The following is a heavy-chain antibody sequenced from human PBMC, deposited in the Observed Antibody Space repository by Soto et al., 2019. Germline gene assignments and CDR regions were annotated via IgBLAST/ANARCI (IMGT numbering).Heavy chain of an antibody. D-gene: IGHD1-1*01. J-gene: IGHJ4*02. Sequence: EVQLMESGGGLVQPGGSLRLSCAASGFTVSSNYMSWVRQAPGKGLEWVSVIYAAGSTYYADSVKGRFTISRDESRNTRYLQLNSLRAEDTAVYYCARGSYDSVFDSWGQGTLVSVTS. CDR3: ARGSYDSVFDS. V-gene: IGHV3-66*01. CDR1: GFTVSSNY. CDR2: IYAAGST.